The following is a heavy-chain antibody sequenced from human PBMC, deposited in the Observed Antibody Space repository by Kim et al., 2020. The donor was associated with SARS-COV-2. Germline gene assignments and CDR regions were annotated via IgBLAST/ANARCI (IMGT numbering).Heavy chain of an antibody. CDR2: IIPIFGTA. J-gene: IGHJ4*02. D-gene: IGHD3-22*01. CDR3: AREYYYDSSGYSPPPLGD. CDR1: GGTFSSYA. V-gene: IGHV1-69*13. Sequence: SVKVSCKASGGTFSSYAISWVRQAPGQGLEWMGGIIPIFGTANYAQKFQGRVTITADESTSTAYMELSSLRSEDTAVYYCAREYYYDSSGYSPPPLGDWGQGSLVTVSS.